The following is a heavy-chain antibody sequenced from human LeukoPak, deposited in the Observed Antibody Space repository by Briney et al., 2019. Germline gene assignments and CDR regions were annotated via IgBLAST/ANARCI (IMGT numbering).Heavy chain of an antibody. D-gene: IGHD3-9*01. Sequence: GGSLRLSCAAFGFTFSSYGMHWVRQAPGKGLEWVAFIRYDGRNKYYGDPVKGRFSISRDNSKNTLYLQMNSLRAEDTAVYYCAKGRRYNILTGHYVSEVDPWGQGTLVTVSS. CDR1: GFTFSSYG. CDR3: AKGRRYNILTGHYVSEVDP. J-gene: IGHJ5*02. V-gene: IGHV3-30*02. CDR2: IRYDGRNK.